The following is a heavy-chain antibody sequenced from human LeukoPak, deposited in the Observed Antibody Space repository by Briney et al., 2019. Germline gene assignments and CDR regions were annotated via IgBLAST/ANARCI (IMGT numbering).Heavy chain of an antibody. CDR2: INHSGST. Sequence: SETLSLTCAVYGGSFSGYYWSWIRQPPGKGLEWVGEINHSGSTNYNPSLKSRVTISVDTSKNQFSLKLSSVTAADTAVYYCAREALTGDDAFDIWGQGTMVTVSS. J-gene: IGHJ3*02. CDR3: AREALTGDDAFDI. CDR1: GGSFSGYY. D-gene: IGHD7-27*01. V-gene: IGHV4-34*01.